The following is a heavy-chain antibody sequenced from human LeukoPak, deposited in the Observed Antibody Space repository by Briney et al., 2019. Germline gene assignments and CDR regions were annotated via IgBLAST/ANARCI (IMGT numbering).Heavy chain of an antibody. CDR3: ARAAGFPPEFDP. J-gene: IGHJ5*02. CDR1: GYTLTELS. Sequence: VASVKVSCKVSGYTLTELSMHWVRQAPGKGLEWMGGFDPEDGETIYAQKFQGRVTMTEDTSTDTAYMELSRLRSDDTAVYYCARAAGFPPEFDPWGQGTLVTVSS. V-gene: IGHV1-24*01. CDR2: FDPEDGET.